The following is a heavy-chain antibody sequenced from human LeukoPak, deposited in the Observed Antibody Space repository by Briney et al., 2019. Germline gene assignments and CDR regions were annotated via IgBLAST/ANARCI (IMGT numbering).Heavy chain of an antibody. D-gene: IGHD3-22*01. CDR1: GYTFTGYY. Sequence: ASVKVSCKASGYTFTGYYMHWVRQAPGQGLEWMGWINPNSGCTNYAQKFQGRVTMTRDTSISTAYMELSRLRSDDTAVYYCAIAQYYYDSSGYSLGYWGQGTLVTVSS. CDR2: INPNSGCT. CDR3: AIAQYYYDSSGYSLGY. J-gene: IGHJ4*02. V-gene: IGHV1-2*02.